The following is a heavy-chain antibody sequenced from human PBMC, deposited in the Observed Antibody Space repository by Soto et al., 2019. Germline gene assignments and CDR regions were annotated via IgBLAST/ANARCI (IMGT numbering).Heavy chain of an antibody. CDR2: IDPSDSYT. J-gene: IGHJ6*02. Sequence: GDSLKISCKGSGYSFTSYWISWVRQMPGKGLEWMGRIDPSDSYTNYSPSFQGHVTISADKSISTAYLQWSSLKASDTAMYYCARQDYGGNYYYYGMDVWGQGNTVTAP. D-gene: IGHD4-17*01. CDR3: ARQDYGGNYYYYGMDV. V-gene: IGHV5-10-1*01. CDR1: GYSFTSYW.